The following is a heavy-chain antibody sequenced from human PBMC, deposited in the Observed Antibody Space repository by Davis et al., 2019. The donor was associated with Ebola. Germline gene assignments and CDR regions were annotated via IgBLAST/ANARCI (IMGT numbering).Heavy chain of an antibody. D-gene: IGHD2-2*02. J-gene: IGHJ6*03. Sequence: ASVQVSCKASGYTFTSYYMHWVRQAPGQGLEWMGIINPSGGSTSYAQKFQGRVTMTRDTSTSTVYMELSSLRSEDTAVYYCARGIVVVPAAISEYYYYYYMDVWGKGTTVTVSS. CDR3: ARGIVVVPAAISEYYYYYYMDV. CDR1: GYTFTSYY. CDR2: INPSGGST. V-gene: IGHV1-46*01.